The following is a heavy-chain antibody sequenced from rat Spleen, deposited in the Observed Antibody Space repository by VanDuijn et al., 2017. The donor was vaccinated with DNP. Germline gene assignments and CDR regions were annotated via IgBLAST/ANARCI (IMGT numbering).Heavy chain of an antibody. D-gene: IGHD1-7*01. CDR1: GFTFSHYY. V-gene: IGHV5S13*01. CDR3: ARHPQTTGIPDY. Sequence: EVQLVESGGGLVQPGRSLKLSCAASGFTFSHYYMAWVRQAPTKGLEWVASISTGGGNTYYRDSVKGRFSISRDNAKNTQYLQMDSLRSEDTATYYCARHPQTTGIPDYWGQGVMVSVSS. J-gene: IGHJ2*01. CDR2: ISTGGGNT.